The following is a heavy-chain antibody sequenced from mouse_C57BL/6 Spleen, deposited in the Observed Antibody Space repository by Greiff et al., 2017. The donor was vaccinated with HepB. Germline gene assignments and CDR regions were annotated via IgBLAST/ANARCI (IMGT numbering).Heavy chain of an antibody. D-gene: IGHD1-1*01. CDR1: GYTFTSYG. V-gene: IGHV1-81*01. CDR2: IYPRSGNT. CDR3: ARRSLITTVVVADY. J-gene: IGHJ2*01. Sequence: VHLVESGAELARPGASVKLSCKASGYTFTSYGISWVKQRTGQGLEWIGEIYPRSGNTYYNEKFKGKATLTADKSSSTAYMELRSLTSEDSAVYFCARRSLITTVVVADYWGQGTTLTVSS.